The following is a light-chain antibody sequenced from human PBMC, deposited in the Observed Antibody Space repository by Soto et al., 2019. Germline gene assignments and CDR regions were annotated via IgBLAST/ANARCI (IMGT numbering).Light chain of an antibody. V-gene: IGKV1-39*01. CDR2: AAS. Sequence: DLQMTQSPSSLSASVGDRVTITCRASQSINSYLNWYQEKQGKAPDLLIYAASSLQSGVPSRFSGSGSGTDFTLTISSLQPEDFATYYCQQSYITPPTFGQGTKLEIK. J-gene: IGKJ2*01. CDR1: QSINSY. CDR3: QQSYITPPT.